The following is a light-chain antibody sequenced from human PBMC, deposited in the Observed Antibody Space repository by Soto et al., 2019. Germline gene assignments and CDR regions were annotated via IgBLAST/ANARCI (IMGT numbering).Light chain of an antibody. CDR3: QQYNNWPSLT. J-gene: IGKJ4*01. V-gene: IGKV3-15*01. CDR2: GAS. Sequence: ELVLPQSPAPLSVSPGARATLSCRASQSVSSNLAWYQQKPGQAPRLLIYGASTRATGIPARFSGSGSGTEVTLTISSLQSEDFAVYYCQQYNNWPSLTFGGGTKVEIK. CDR1: QSVSSN.